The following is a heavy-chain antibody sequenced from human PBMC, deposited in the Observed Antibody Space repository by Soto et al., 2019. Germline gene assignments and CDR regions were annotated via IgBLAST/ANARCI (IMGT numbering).Heavy chain of an antibody. Sequence: ASVKVSCKASGYTFTSYDINWVRQATGQGLEWMGWMIPNSGNANYAQKFQGRVTMTTDESTSTAYMELSSLRSEDTAVYYCARGITMIVVVITTPSDYYYGMDVWGQGTTVTVSS. D-gene: IGHD3-22*01. CDR1: GYTFTSYD. CDR2: MIPNSGNA. V-gene: IGHV1-8*01. J-gene: IGHJ6*02. CDR3: ARGITMIVVVITTPSDYYYGMDV.